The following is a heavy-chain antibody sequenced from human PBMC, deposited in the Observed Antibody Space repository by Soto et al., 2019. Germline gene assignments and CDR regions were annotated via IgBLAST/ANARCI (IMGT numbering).Heavy chain of an antibody. V-gene: IGHV1-3*01. D-gene: IGHD6-13*01. CDR3: ARELAAPGTTFDY. J-gene: IGHJ4*02. CDR1: GFAFTTYS. Sequence: QVQLVQSGAEVKKPGASVKVSCKAPGFAFTTYSLHWVRQAPGQRLEWMAWINGGNGNIEYSQKFENRVTITRNTSASTVYMELSNLRAEDTAVYYCARELAAPGTTFDYWGQGALVTVSS. CDR2: INGGNGNI.